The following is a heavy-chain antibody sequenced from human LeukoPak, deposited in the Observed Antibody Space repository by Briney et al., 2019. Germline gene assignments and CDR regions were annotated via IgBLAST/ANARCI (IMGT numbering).Heavy chain of an antibody. CDR1: GFTFSDYY. D-gene: IGHD6-13*01. V-gene: IGHV3-11*04. Sequence: GGSLRLSCAASGFTFSDYYMSWIRRSPGKGLEWVSYISSSGSTIYYADSVKGRFIISRDNAKNSLYLQMNSLRAEGTAVYYCASGRAAGVDYWGQGTLVTVSS. J-gene: IGHJ4*02. CDR2: ISSSGSTI. CDR3: ASGRAAGVDY.